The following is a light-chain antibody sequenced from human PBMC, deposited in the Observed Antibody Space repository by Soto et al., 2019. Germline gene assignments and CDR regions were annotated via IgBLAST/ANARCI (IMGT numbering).Light chain of an antibody. V-gene: IGKV3-11*01. Sequence: EIVLTQSPATLSLSPGERATLSCRASQSVSSYLAWYQQKPGQPPRLLIYDASNRATGIPARFSGSGSGTDFTLTISSLQSEDFAVYYCQQYNNWPPITFGQGTRLEIK. CDR1: QSVSSY. CDR2: DAS. CDR3: QQYNNWPPIT. J-gene: IGKJ5*01.